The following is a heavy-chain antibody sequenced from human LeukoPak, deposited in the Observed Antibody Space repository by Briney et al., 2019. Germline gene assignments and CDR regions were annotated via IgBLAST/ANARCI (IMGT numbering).Heavy chain of an antibody. J-gene: IGHJ4*02. CDR2: ISSSSTI. V-gene: IGHV3-48*01. D-gene: IGHD5-18*01. CDR3: ARGQLWLSDY. Sequence: GGSLRLSCAASGFTFSTYSMNWVRQAPGKGLEWVSYISSSSTIYYADSMKGRFTISRDNAKNSLYLQMNSLRAEDTAVYYCARGQLWLSDYWGQGTLVTVSS. CDR1: GFTFSTYS.